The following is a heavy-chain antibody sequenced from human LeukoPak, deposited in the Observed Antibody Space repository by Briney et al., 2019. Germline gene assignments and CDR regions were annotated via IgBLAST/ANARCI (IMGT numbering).Heavy chain of an antibody. J-gene: IGHJ5*02. V-gene: IGHV3-11*01. CDR1: GFTFNDYY. Sequence: GGSLRLSCAASGFTFNDYYMSWIRQAPGKGLEWLSYINIGGTNTHYADSVKGRFTISRDNAKKSLYLEMNNLRAEDTAVYYCATDGARFDTWGQGVLVTVSS. CDR3: ATDGARFDT. CDR2: INIGGTNT.